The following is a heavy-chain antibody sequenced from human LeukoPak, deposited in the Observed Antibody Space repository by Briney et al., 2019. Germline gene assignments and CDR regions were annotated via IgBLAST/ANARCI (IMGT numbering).Heavy chain of an antibody. D-gene: IGHD2-15*01. CDR2: IRSRGDGGTT. CDR1: GFRFRTYA. Sequence: PGGSLRLSCGTSGFRFRTYAMNWVRQAPGKGLEWVGRIRSRGDGGTTDFAAPVKGRFTISRDDSKNTLYLQMNSLTSEDTAVYYCTQGSGQYFDYWGQGTLVTVSS. CDR3: TQGSGQYFDY. V-gene: IGHV3-15*07. J-gene: IGHJ4*02.